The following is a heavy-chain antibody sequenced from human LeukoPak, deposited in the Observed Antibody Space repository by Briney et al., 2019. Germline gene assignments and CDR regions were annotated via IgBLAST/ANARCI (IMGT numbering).Heavy chain of an antibody. CDR2: INHSGST. D-gene: IGHD2-2*01. CDR3: ARHLRGYCSSTSCYRAWFDP. CDR1: GGSFSGYY. Sequence: SVTLSLTCAVYGGSFSGYYWSWIRQPPGKGLEWIGEINHSGSTNYNPSLKSRATISVDTSKNQFSLKLSSVTAADTAVYYCARHLRGYCSSTSCYRAWFDPWGQGTLVTVSS. V-gene: IGHV4-34*01. J-gene: IGHJ5*02.